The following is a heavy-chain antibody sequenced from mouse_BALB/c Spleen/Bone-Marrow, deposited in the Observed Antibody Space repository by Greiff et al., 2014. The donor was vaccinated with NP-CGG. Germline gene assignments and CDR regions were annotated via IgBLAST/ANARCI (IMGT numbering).Heavy chain of an antibody. V-gene: IGHV14-3*02. D-gene: IGHD5-5*01. CDR2: IDPANGNT. Sequence: VQLQQSGAALVKPGASVKLSCTAPGFNIKDTYIYWVKQRPEQGLEWVGRIDPANGNTKYDPKFQGKATIAADTSSNTAYLQLSSLTSEDTAVYYCSRGHYDYLFALDYWGHGTSVTVSS. CDR1: GFNIKDTY. J-gene: IGHJ4*01. CDR3: SRGHYDYLFALDY.